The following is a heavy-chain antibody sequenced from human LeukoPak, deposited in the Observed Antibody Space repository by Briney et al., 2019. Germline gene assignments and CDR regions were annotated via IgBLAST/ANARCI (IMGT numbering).Heavy chain of an antibody. Sequence: SETLSLTCTVSGGSISSSSYYWGWIRQPPGKGLEWIGSIYYSGSTYYNPSLKSRVTISVDTSKNQFSLKLSSVTAADTAVYYCASLNTVGSYYMDVWGKGTTVTVSS. CDR2: IYYSGST. J-gene: IGHJ6*03. CDR1: GGSISSSSYY. D-gene: IGHD5-12*01. V-gene: IGHV4-39*01. CDR3: ASLNTVGSYYMDV.